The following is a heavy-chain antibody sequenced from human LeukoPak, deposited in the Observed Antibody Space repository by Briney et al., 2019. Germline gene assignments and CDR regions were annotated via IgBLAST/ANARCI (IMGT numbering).Heavy chain of an antibody. CDR2: ISGSGGSP. J-gene: IGHJ4*02. CDR3: AKGGTKYRMGLRYFDWDVDYFDY. D-gene: IGHD3-9*01. CDR1: GFTFSSYA. V-gene: IGHV3-23*01. Sequence: PGGSLRLSCAASGFTFSSYAMSWVRQAPGKGLEWVSAISGSGGSPYYADSVKGRLTISRDNSKNTLYLQMNSLRAEDTAVYYCAKGGTKYRMGLRYFDWDVDYFDYWGQGTLVTVSS.